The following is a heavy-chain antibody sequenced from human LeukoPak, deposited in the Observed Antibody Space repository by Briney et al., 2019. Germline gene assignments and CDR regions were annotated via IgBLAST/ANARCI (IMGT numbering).Heavy chain of an antibody. CDR2: ISYDGSNK. CDR1: GFTFSSYA. Sequence: GSLRLSCAASGFTFSSYAMHWVRQAPGKGLEWVAVISYDGSNKYYADSVKGRFTISRDNSKNTLYLQMNSLRAEDTAVYYCARGEHYYYDSSGYHDYWGQGTLVTVSS. CDR3: ARGEHYYYDSSGYHDY. D-gene: IGHD3-22*01. V-gene: IGHV3-30-3*01. J-gene: IGHJ4*02.